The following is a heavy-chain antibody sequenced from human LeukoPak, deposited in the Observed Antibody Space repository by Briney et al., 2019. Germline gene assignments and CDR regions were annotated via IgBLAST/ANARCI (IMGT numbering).Heavy chain of an antibody. CDR2: IRKGGDVT. CDR3: AKDRSNYDSTGYNYIDY. V-gene: IGHV3-23*01. CDR1: GLTFSNYA. J-gene: IGHJ4*02. D-gene: IGHD3-22*01. Sequence: GGALRLSCVASGLTFSNYAMHWIRQAPGKALEWISSIRKGGDVTYYADSVKGRFAISRDNSKNTLYLQMISLTAEDTAVYHCAKDRSNYDSTGYNYIDYWGQGTLVTVSS.